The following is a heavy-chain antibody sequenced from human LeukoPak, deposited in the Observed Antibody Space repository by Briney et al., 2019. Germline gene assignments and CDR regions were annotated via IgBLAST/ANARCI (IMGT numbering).Heavy chain of an antibody. CDR2: IAFDDTDR. V-gene: IGHV3-30*04. D-gene: IGHD6-6*01. CDR1: GFIFGDYA. Sequence: GGSLRLSCAASGFIFGDYAMHWVRQAPGKGLEWVAAIAFDDTDRYYIDSVKGRFTISRDDSKNTLYLHMTSLRAEDTAVYYCARDRISAARSLGFYFDYWGQGTLVTVSS. J-gene: IGHJ4*02. CDR3: ARDRISAARSLGFYFDY.